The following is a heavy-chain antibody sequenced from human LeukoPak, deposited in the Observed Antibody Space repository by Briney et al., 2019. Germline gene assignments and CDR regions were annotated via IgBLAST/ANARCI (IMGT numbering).Heavy chain of an antibody. D-gene: IGHD3-22*01. Sequence: HPGRSLRLSCAASGFTFSSYGMPWVRQAPGKGLEWVAVISYDGSNKYYADSVKGRFTISRDNSKNTLYLQMNSLRAEDTAVYYCAKVKYYYDSSGYYPFDYWGQGTLVTVSS. V-gene: IGHV3-30*18. CDR1: GFTFSSYG. CDR3: AKVKYYYDSSGYYPFDY. CDR2: ISYDGSNK. J-gene: IGHJ4*02.